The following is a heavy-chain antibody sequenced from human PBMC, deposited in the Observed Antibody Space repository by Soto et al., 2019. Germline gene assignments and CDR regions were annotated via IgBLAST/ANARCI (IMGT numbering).Heavy chain of an antibody. CDR1: GYTFTTKF. CDR2: INPSAGSA. V-gene: IGHV1-46*01. CDR3: ARGTNAAPGLDY. J-gene: IGHJ4*02. Sequence: ASVKVSCKASGYTFTTKFIHWVRQAPGQGLEWMGFINPSAGSAIYAQNFQDRVTISRDNAKNSLSVQVNSLRAEDTAVYYCARGTNAAPGLDYWGQGILVTVSS. D-gene: IGHD1-1*01.